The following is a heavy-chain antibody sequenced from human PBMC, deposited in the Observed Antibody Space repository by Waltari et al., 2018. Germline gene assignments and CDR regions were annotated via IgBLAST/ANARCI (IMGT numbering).Heavy chain of an antibody. V-gene: IGHV4-34*01. D-gene: IGHD4-4*01. Sequence: QVQLQQWGAGLLKPSETLSLTCAVYGGSFSGYYWSWIRQPPGKGLEWIGEINHSGSTNYNPALKSRVTISVDTSKNQFSLKLSSVTAADTAVYYCARGRRTVTTRGAYYYYGMDVWGQGTTVTVSS. CDR1: GGSFSGYY. CDR2: INHSGST. J-gene: IGHJ6*02. CDR3: ARGRRTVTTRGAYYYYGMDV.